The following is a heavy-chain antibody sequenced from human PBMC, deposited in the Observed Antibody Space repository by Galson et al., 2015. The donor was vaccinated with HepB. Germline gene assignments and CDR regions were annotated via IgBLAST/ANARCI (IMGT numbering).Heavy chain of an antibody. Sequence: SLRLSCAASGFTFSSYWMHWVRQAPGKGLVWVSRINSDGSSTSYADSVKGRFTISRDNSKNTLYLQMNSLRAEDTAVYYCAKDLQGANWFDPWGQGTLVTVSS. CDR3: AKDLQGANWFDP. CDR1: GFTFSSYW. J-gene: IGHJ5*02. CDR2: INSDGSST. V-gene: IGHV3-74*01.